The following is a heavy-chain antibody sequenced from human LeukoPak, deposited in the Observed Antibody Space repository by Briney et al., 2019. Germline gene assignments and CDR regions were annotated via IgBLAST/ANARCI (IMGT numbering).Heavy chain of an antibody. CDR2: IRYDGSNK. CDR3: AKDLGSYFDY. J-gene: IGHJ4*02. Sequence: GGSLRLSCAASGFTFSSYGMHWVRQAPGKGLELVAFIRYDGSNKYYADSVKGRFTISRDNSKNTLYLQMNSLRAEDTAVYYCAKDLGSYFDYWGQGTLVTVSS. V-gene: IGHV3-30*02. D-gene: IGHD3-16*01. CDR1: GFTFSSYG.